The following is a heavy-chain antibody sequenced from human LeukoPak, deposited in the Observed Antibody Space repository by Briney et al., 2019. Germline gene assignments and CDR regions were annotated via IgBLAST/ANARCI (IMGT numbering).Heavy chain of an antibody. J-gene: IGHJ2*01. CDR1: GGSISSGGYS. CDR3: ARVYSYDSSGYGFDL. V-gene: IGHV4-30-2*01. CDR2: IYHSGST. D-gene: IGHD3-22*01. Sequence: PSETLSLTCAVSGGSISSGGYSWSWIRQPTGTGREWIGYIYHSGSTYYNPSHKSRVTISVDRSKNQFSLKLSSVAAADTAVYYCARVYSYDSSGYGFDLWGRGTLVTVSS.